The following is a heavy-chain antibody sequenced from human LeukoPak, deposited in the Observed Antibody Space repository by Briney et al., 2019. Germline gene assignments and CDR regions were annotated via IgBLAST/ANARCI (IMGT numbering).Heavy chain of an antibody. V-gene: IGHV1-18*01. CDR3: ARGVKLLRFLEWPSTYYYYGMDV. CDR1: GYTFTSYG. Sequence: ASVKVSCKASGYTFTSYGISWVRQAPGQGREWMGWISAYNGNTNYAQKLQGRVTMTTDTSTSTAYMELRSLRSDDTAVYYCARGVKLLRFLEWPSTYYYYGMDVWGQGTTVTVSS. D-gene: IGHD3-3*01. CDR2: ISAYNGNT. J-gene: IGHJ6*02.